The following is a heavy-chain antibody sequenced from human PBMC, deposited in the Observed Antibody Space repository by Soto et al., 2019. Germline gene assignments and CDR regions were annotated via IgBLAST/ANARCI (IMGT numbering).Heavy chain of an antibody. Sequence: QVQLVQSGAEVKKPGSSVKVSCKASGGTFSSYTISWVRQAPGQGLEWMGRIIPILGIANYAQKFQGRVTITADKSTSTADMELSSLRSEDTAVYYCARARRAWRAAAGFDYWGQGTLVTVSS. CDR3: ARARRAWRAAAGFDY. J-gene: IGHJ4*02. CDR2: IIPILGIA. V-gene: IGHV1-69*02. D-gene: IGHD6-13*01. CDR1: GGTFSSYT.